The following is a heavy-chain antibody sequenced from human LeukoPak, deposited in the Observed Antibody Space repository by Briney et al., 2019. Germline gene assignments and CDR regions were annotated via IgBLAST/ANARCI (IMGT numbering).Heavy chain of an antibody. Sequence: ASVKVSCKASGYTFTSYGISWVRQAPGQGLEWMGIINPSGGSTSYAQKFQGRVTMTRDMSTSTVYMELSSLRSEDTAVYYCARGHCGGDCYPKYYYYYYMDVWGKGTTVTVSS. CDR1: GYTFTSYG. J-gene: IGHJ6*03. V-gene: IGHV1-46*01. CDR2: INPSGGST. D-gene: IGHD2-21*02. CDR3: ARGHCGGDCYPKYYYYYYMDV.